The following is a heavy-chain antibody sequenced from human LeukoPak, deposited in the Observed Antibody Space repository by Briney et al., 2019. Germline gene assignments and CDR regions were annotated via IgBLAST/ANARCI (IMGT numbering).Heavy chain of an antibody. CDR2: IYYSGST. CDR3: AREPHYYDSSGYYN. V-gene: IGHV4-59*12. CDR1: GGSISSYY. D-gene: IGHD3-22*01. Sequence: SETLSLTCTVSGGSISSYYWSWIRQPPGKGLEWIGYIYYSGSTNYNPSLKSRVTISVDTSKNQFSLKLSSVTAADTAVYYCAREPHYYDSSGYYNWGQGTLVTVSS. J-gene: IGHJ4*02.